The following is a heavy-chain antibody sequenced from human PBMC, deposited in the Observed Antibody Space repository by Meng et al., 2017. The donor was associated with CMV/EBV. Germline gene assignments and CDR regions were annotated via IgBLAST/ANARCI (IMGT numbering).Heavy chain of an antibody. Sequence: QVRLCKAGGELKRPGASVKVSCQTSGYRFSDHYMHWVRQAPGQGLEWMGWIYPNSGGTHYAQKFQDRVTMTRDTSISTVYMELSRLTSDDTAVYYCVRDHNWGPDYWGQGTLVTVSS. CDR3: VRDHNWGPDY. CDR1: GYRFSDHY. J-gene: IGHJ4*02. D-gene: IGHD1-1*01. V-gene: IGHV1-2*02. CDR2: IYPNSGGT.